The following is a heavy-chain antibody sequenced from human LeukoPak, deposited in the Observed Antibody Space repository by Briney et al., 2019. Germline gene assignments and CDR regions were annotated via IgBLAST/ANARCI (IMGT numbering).Heavy chain of an antibody. Sequence: PSETLSLTCTVSGGSISSSSYYWGWIRQPPGKGLGWIGSIYYSGSTYYNPSLKSRVTISVDTSKNQFSLKLSSVTAADTAVYYCARRGMATSYFDYWGQGTLVTVSS. CDR3: ARRGMATSYFDY. CDR2: IYYSGST. D-gene: IGHD5-24*01. CDR1: GGSISSSSYY. V-gene: IGHV4-39*01. J-gene: IGHJ4*02.